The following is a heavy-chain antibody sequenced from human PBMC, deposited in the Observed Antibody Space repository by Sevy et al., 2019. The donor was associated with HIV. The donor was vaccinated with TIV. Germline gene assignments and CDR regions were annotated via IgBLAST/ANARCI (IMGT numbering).Heavy chain of an antibody. CDR1: GFIFSSYE. V-gene: IGHV3-48*03. Sequence: GGSLRLSCAASGFIFSSYEMNWVRQAPGKGLEWVSYISNSGTTIYYSDSVKGRFTISRDNARNSLYLQMNSLRAEDTAVYYCARDLPPSATTVAHIDCWGQGTLVTVSS. J-gene: IGHJ4*02. CDR2: ISNSGTTI. CDR3: ARDLPPSATTVAHIDC. D-gene: IGHD4-17*01.